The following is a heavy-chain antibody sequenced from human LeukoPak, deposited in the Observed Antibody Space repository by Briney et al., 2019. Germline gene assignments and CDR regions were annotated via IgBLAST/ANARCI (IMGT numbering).Heavy chain of an antibody. CDR1: GFTFRTYA. CDR3: AKGHVVWAVDY. Sequence: PGGSLRLSCAASGFTFRTYAMTWVRQAPGKGLEWVSGISHTGDNTYYADSVKGRFTISRDNSKNTLYLQMNSLRAGDTAVYYCAKGHVVWAVDYWGQGTLVTVSS. D-gene: IGHD6-19*01. CDR2: ISHTGDNT. J-gene: IGHJ4*02. V-gene: IGHV3-23*01.